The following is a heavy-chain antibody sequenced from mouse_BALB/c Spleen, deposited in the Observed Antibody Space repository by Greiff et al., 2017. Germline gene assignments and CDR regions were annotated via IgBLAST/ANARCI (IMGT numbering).Heavy chain of an antibody. CDR2: IYPGNGDT. J-gene: IGHJ2*01. D-gene: IGHD2-4*01. CDR3: ARLITGFDY. CDR1: GYTFTSYN. V-gene: IGHV1-12*01. Sequence: QVQLQQPGAELVKPGASVKMSCKASGYTFTSYNMHWVKQTPGQGLEWIGAIYPGNGDTSYNQKFKGKATLTADKSSSTAYMQLSSLTSEDSAVYYCARLITGFDYWGQGTTLTVSS.